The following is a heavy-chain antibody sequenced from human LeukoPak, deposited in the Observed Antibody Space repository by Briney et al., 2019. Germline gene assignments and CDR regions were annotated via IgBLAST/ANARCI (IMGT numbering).Heavy chain of an antibody. V-gene: IGHV4-39*01. D-gene: IGHD3-10*01. CDR1: GGSISSSSYY. Sequence: SETLSLTCTVSGGSISSSSYYWGWIRQPPGKGLEWIGSIYYSGSTYYNPSLKSRVTISVDTSKNQFSLKLSSVTAADTAVYYCARSGPPRYDTPPDWGQGTLVTVSS. CDR2: IYYSGST. J-gene: IGHJ4*02. CDR3: ARSGPPRYDTPPD.